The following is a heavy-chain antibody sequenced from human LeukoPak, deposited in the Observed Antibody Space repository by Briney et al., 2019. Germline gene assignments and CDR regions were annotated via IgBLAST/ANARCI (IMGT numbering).Heavy chain of an antibody. CDR1: GGSMSSYY. Sequence: KPSETLSLTCTVSGGSMSSYYWGWIRQPPGKGLEWIGYIYYSGSTNYNPSLKSRVTISVDTSKNLFSLKLSSVTAADTAVYYCARILGRLFDYWGQGTLVTVSS. D-gene: IGHD7-27*01. V-gene: IGHV4-59*08. J-gene: IGHJ4*02. CDR3: ARILGRLFDY. CDR2: IYYSGST.